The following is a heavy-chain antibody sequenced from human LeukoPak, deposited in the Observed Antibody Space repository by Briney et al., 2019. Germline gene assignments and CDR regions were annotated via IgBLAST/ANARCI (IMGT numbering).Heavy chain of an antibody. Sequence: PGGSLRLSCAASGFTFSNYAMSWVRQAPEKGLEWVSAISGSGDSTYYADSVKGRFTISRDSSMETLYLQMNSLRAEDTATYFCAKRLSFGVAIGDFDYWGQGTLVTVSS. D-gene: IGHD3-3*01. CDR1: GFTFSNYA. CDR3: AKRLSFGVAIGDFDY. V-gene: IGHV3-23*01. J-gene: IGHJ4*02. CDR2: ISGSGDST.